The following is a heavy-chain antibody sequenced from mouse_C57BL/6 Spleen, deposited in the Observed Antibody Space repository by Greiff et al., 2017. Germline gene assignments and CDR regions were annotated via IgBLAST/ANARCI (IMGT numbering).Heavy chain of an antibody. Sequence: VQLQQSGAELVRPGASVTLSCKASGYTFSDSGMHWVKQTPVQGLEWIGAIDPETGGTAYNQKFKGKAILTADKSSSTAYMELRSLTSEDSAVYYCTSTGQLTYDMDYWGQGTTLTVSS. CDR3: TSTGQLTYDMDY. CDR1: GYTFSDSG. J-gene: IGHJ2*01. D-gene: IGHD3-2*02. V-gene: IGHV1-15*01. CDR2: IDPETGGT.